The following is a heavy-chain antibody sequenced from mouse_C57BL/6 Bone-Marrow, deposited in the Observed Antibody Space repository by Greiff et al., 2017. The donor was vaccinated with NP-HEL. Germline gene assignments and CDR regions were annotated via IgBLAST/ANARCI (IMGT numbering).Heavy chain of an antibody. V-gene: IGHV1-82*01. Sequence: QVQLQQSGPELVKPGASVKISCKASGYAFSSSWMNWVKQRPGKGLEWIGRIYPGDGDTNYNGKFKGKATLTADKSSSTAYMQLSSLTSEDSAVYFCARRGGMIYYGSSFDYWGQGTTLTVSS. CDR2: IYPGDGDT. CDR1: GYAFSSSW. D-gene: IGHD1-1*01. J-gene: IGHJ2*01. CDR3: ARRGGMIYYGSSFDY.